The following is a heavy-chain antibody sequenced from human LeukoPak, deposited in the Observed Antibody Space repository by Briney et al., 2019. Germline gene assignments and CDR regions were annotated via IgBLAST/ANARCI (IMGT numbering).Heavy chain of an antibody. D-gene: IGHD1-26*01. Sequence: PSETLSFTCGVYGGSLSDYSWSWIRQPPGKGLEFIGEINHSVNTNFNPSLKSRVTISVDTSKNQVSLRLSSVTAADTAVYYCARQGGSYYAIDDWGQGTLVTVSS. CDR3: ARQGGSYYAIDD. CDR1: GGSLSDYS. V-gene: IGHV4-34*01. J-gene: IGHJ4*02. CDR2: INHSVNT.